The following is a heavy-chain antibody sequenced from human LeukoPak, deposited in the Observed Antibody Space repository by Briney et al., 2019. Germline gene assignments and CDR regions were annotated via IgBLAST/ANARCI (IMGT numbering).Heavy chain of an antibody. CDR3: ARDLGYSYGTGAFDI. V-gene: IGHV3-30*02. J-gene: IGHJ3*02. CDR2: IRYDGSNK. CDR1: GFTFSSYG. Sequence: PGGSLRLSCAASGFTFSSYGMHWVRQAPGKGLEWVAFIRYDGSNKYYADSVKGRFTISRDNAKNSLYLQMNSLRAEDTAVYYCARDLGYSYGTGAFDIWGQGTMVTVSS. D-gene: IGHD5-18*01.